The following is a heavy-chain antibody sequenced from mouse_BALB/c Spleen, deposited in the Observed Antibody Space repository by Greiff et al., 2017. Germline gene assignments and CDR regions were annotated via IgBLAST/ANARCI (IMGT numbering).Heavy chain of an antibody. D-gene: IGHD2-10*02. J-gene: IGHJ2*01. V-gene: IGHV1-31*01. Sequence: VQLQQSGPELVKPGASVKISCKASGYSFTGYYMHWVKQSHVKSLEWIGRINPYNGATSYNQNFKDKASLTVDKSSSTAYMELHSLTSEDSAVYYCARGYGNYPFDYWGQGTTLTVSS. CDR2: INPYNGAT. CDR3: ARGYGNYPFDY. CDR1: GYSFTGYY.